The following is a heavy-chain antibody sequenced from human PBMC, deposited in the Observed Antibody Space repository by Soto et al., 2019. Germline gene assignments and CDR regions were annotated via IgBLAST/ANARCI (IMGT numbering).Heavy chain of an antibody. CDR1: GFTFSGSA. CDR3: TILALQYCGGDCYLLPYFDL. D-gene: IGHD2-21*02. J-gene: IGHJ2*01. Sequence: GGSLRLSCAASGFTFSGSAMHWVRQASGKGLEWVGRIRSKANNYATAYAASVKGRFTISRDDSKNTAYLQMNSLKTEDTAVYYCTILALQYCGGDCYLLPYFDLWGRGTLVTVSS. V-gene: IGHV3-73*01. CDR2: IRSKANNYAT.